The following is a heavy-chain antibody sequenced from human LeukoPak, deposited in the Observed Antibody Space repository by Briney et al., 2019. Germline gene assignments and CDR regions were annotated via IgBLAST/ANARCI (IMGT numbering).Heavy chain of an antibody. J-gene: IGHJ4*02. V-gene: IGHV5-51*01. Sequence: GESLKISCKGSGYRFTSYWIVWVRQMPGKGLEWMGMIYPGDSDTTYSPSFQGQVTFSADKSISTAYLQWMSLKASDTAMYYCARILSGSRTGGFDSWGQGTLVTVSS. CDR1: GYRFTSYW. CDR3: ARILSGSRTGGFDS. CDR2: IYPGDSDT. D-gene: IGHD2-2*01.